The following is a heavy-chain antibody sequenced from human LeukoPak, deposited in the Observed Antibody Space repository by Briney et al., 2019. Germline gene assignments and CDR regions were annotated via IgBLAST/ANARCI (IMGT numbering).Heavy chain of an antibody. CDR3: ARGRYCSADICSGGDAFDI. D-gene: IGHD2-15*01. J-gene: IGHJ3*02. Sequence: SETLSLTCTVSGGSINNYYWSWIRQPAGKGLEWIGRIYTRGSTNYNPSLKSRVTMSVDTSKNQFSLKLSSVTAADTAVYYRARGRYCSADICSGGDAFDIWGQGTMVSVSS. CDR2: IYTRGST. V-gene: IGHV4-4*07. CDR1: GGSINNYY.